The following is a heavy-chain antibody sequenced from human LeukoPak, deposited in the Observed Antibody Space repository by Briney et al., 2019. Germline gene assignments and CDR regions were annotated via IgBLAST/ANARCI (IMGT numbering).Heavy chain of an antibody. D-gene: IGHD3-22*01. V-gene: IGHV3-66*01. J-gene: IGHJ4*02. CDR1: GFTVSTNY. CDR3: ARESNSGYYLSY. CDR2: IYSGGRT. Sequence: GGSLRLSCAASGFTVSTNYMSWVRQAPGKGLGWVSVIYSGGRTYYADSVKGRFTISRDNSKDTLYLQMNSLRAEDTAVYYCARESNSGYYLSYWGQGTLVTVSS.